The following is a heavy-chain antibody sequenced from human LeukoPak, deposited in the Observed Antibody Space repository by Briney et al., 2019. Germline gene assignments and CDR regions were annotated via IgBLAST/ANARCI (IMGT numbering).Heavy chain of an antibody. CDR1: GYTFTSYG. CDR2: ISAYNGNT. CDR3: ARALYCSSTSCYVFDY. Sequence: ASVKVSCKASGYTFTSYGISWVRQAPGQGLEWMGWISAYNGNTNYAQNLQGRVTMTTDTSTSTAYMELRSLRSDDTAVYYCARALYCSSTSCYVFDYWGQGTLVTVSS. V-gene: IGHV1-18*01. J-gene: IGHJ4*02. D-gene: IGHD2-2*01.